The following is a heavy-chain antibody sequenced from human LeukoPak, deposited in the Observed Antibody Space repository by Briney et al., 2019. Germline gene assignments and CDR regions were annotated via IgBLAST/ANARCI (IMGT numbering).Heavy chain of an antibody. CDR1: GFTFSNAW. J-gene: IGHJ4*03. V-gene: IGHV3-7*01. Sequence: GGSLRLSCAASGFTFSNAWMSWVRQAPGKGLEWVANIKQDGSEKYYVDSVKGRFTISRDNAKNSLYLQMNSLRAEDTVVYYCARGVLANDYWGQGTTVTVSS. CDR2: IKQDGSEK. CDR3: ARGVLANDY. D-gene: IGHD3-3*01.